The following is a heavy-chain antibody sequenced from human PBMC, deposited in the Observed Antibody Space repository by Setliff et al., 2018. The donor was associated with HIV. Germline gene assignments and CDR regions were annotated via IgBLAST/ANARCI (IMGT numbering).Heavy chain of an antibody. CDR3: AALTTGYYFDY. CDR2: IYFSGST. V-gene: IGHV4-31*03. Sequence: SETLSLTCHVSGGSISNGGYYWSWIRQHPGTGLEWIAYIYFSGSTYHNPSLKSRVTVSLDMSKNQSSLRLSSVTAADTAVYYCAALTTGYYFDYWGQGTLVTVSS. D-gene: IGHD4-17*01. J-gene: IGHJ4*01. CDR1: GGSISNGGYY.